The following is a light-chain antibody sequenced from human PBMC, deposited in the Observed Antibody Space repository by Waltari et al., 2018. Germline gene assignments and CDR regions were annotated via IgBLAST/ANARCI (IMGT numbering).Light chain of an antibody. Sequence: DIQMTQSPSSLSASVGDRVNITCQASQDISNYLNWYQQKPRKAPKLLIFDASNLETGVPSRFSGSGSGTDFTFTISSLQPEDIATYYCQQYDNLPRTFGQGTKVEIK. CDR2: DAS. V-gene: IGKV1-33*01. J-gene: IGKJ1*01. CDR1: QDISNY. CDR3: QQYDNLPRT.